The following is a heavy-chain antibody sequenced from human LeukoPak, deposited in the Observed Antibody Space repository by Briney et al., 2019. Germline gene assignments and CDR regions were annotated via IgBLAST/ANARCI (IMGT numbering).Heavy chain of an antibody. V-gene: IGHV4-30-2*01. CDR2: IYHSGST. D-gene: IGHD3-22*01. Sequence: SETLSLTCAVSGGSISSGGYSWSWIRQPPGKGLEWIGYIYHSGSTYYNPSLKSRVTISVDRSKNQFSLKLSSVTAADTAVYYCARENRITMIVVVMGYYYGMDVWGQGTTVTASS. CDR1: GGSISSGGYS. CDR3: ARENRITMIVVVMGYYYGMDV. J-gene: IGHJ6*02.